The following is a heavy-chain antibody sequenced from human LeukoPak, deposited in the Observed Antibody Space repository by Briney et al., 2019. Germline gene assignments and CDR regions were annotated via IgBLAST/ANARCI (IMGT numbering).Heavy chain of an antibody. CDR1: GFTFSNYA. D-gene: IGHD3-3*01. V-gene: IGHV3-23*01. J-gene: IGHJ4*02. Sequence: GGSLRLSCAASGFTFSNYAMSWVRQAPGKGLEWVSAFSASDSSTYYADSVKGRFTISRDNSKNTLYLQMNSLRAEDTAVYYCAKDQTYDFWSGYAGLLDYWGQGTLVTVSS. CDR3: AKDQTYDFWSGYAGLLDY. CDR2: FSASDSST.